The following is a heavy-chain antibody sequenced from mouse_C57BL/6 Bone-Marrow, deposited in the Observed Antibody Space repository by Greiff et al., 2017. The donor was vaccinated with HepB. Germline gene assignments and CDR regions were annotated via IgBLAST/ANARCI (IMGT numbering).Heavy chain of an antibody. CDR3: ARSLSRYAMDY. J-gene: IGHJ4*01. V-gene: IGHV1-26*01. CDR2: INPNNGGT. Sequence: EVQLQQSGPELVKPGASVKISCKASGYTFTDYYMNWVKQSHGKSLEWIGDINPNNGGTSYNQKFKGKATLTVDKSSSTAYMELRSLTSEDSAVYYCARSLSRYAMDYWGQGTSVTVSS. D-gene: IGHD6-5*01. CDR1: GYTFTDYY.